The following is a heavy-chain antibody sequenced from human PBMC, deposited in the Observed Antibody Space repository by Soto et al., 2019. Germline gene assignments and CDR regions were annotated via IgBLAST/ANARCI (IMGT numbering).Heavy chain of an antibody. J-gene: IGHJ5*02. V-gene: IGHV4-34*01. CDR3: ASGGAGCNWFDP. CDR1: GGSFSGYY. Sequence: QVQLQQWGAGLLKPSETLSLTCAVYGGSFSGYYWSWIRQPPGKGLEWIGEINHSGSTNYNPSLKSRVTISVDTSKNQFSLKLSSVTAADTAVYYCASGGAGCNWFDPWGQGTLVTVSS. D-gene: IGHD2-15*01. CDR2: INHSGST.